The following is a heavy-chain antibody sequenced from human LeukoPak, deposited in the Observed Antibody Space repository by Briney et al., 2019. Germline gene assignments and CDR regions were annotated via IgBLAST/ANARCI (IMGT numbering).Heavy chain of an antibody. V-gene: IGHV3-64D*06. CDR2: ISSNGDNT. CDR1: GFTFSTYV. D-gene: IGHD6-6*01. J-gene: IGHJ4*02. CDR3: VRGTGY. Sequence: PGGSLRLFCSDSGFTFSTYVMHWVRQAPGKGLEYVSAISSNGDNTYYSDSVKGRFTISRDNSKNALYLQMSSLRADDTAVYYCVRGTGYWGQGTLVTVSS.